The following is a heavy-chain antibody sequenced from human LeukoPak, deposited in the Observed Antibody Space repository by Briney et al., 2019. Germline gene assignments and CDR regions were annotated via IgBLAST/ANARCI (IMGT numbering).Heavy chain of an antibody. CDR1: GFTFSSYA. CDR2: ISFDGRNE. Sequence: GGSLRLSCAASGFTFSSYAMHWVRQAPGKGLEWVAVISFDGRNEHYTDSVKGRFTISRDDSKNTLYLQISNLRIEDTALYYCARDQGGPWGQGTLVTVSS. CDR3: ARDQGGP. J-gene: IGHJ5*02. V-gene: IGHV3-30*04.